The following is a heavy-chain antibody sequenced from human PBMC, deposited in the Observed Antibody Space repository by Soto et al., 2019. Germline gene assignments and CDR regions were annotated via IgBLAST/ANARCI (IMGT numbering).Heavy chain of an antibody. CDR3: ARHKDYYGSGSYYDD. Sequence: SETLSLTCTVSGGSISSYYWSWIRQPPGKGLEWIGYIYYSGRTNYNPSLKSRVTISIDTSKTQFSLKLSSVTAADTAVYYCARHKDYYGSGSYYDDWGQGTLVTVSS. CDR1: GGSISSYY. D-gene: IGHD3-10*01. J-gene: IGHJ4*02. V-gene: IGHV4-59*08. CDR2: IYYSGRT.